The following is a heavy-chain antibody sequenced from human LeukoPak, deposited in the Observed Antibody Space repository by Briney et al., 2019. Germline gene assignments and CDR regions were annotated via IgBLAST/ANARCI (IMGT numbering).Heavy chain of an antibody. J-gene: IGHJ3*02. CDR1: GFTVSDNY. CDR2: ISGGGST. D-gene: IGHD3-22*01. Sequence: PGGSLRLPCAASGFTVSDNYTSWVSQAPGKGLEWVSAISGGGSTYYADSVKGRFIISRDNSKNTVYLQLNSLRAEDTAVYYCARGGDTIGSIRSPFDIWGQGTMVTVSS. V-gene: IGHV3-53*01. CDR3: ARGGDTIGSIRSPFDI.